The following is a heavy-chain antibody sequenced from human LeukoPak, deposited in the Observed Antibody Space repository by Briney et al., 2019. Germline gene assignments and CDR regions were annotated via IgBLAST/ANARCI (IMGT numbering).Heavy chain of an antibody. CDR3: ARAGGDIVVVVAATAPYGMDV. J-gene: IGHJ6*02. CDR2: ISYDGSNK. CDR1: GFTFSSYA. V-gene: IGHV3-30-3*01. D-gene: IGHD2-15*01. Sequence: GGSLRLSCAASGFTFSSYAMHWVRQAPGKGLEWVAVISYDGSNKYYADSVKGRFTISRDNSKNTLYLQMNSLRAEDTAVYYCARAGGDIVVVVAATAPYGMDVWGQGTTVTVSS.